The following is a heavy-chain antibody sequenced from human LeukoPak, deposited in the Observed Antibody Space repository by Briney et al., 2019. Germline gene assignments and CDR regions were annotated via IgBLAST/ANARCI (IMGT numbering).Heavy chain of an antibody. CDR1: GYTFTGYY. CDR3: ARLDAMAVAGGSLDY. Sequence: ASVKVSCKASGYTFTGYYMHWVRQAPGQGLEWMGWINPKHGGTHYAQKFQDRVSMTRDTSISTAYMELSRLKSDDTAVYYCARLDAMAVAGGSLDYWGQGTLVTVSS. D-gene: IGHD6-19*01. V-gene: IGHV1-2*02. CDR2: INPKHGGT. J-gene: IGHJ4*02.